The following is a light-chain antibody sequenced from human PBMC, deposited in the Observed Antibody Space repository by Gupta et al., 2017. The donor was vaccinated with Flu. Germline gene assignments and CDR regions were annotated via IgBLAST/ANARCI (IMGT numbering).Light chain of an antibody. V-gene: IGKV1D-16*01. J-gene: IGKJ2*01. CDR1: QRINYW. Sequence: IHITESPSSLPACVGDRVTITCRASQRINYWLTWYQQKPGKAPKSLIYSASTLQNGVPSRFSGSGSETDFTLTISNLQPEDFATYYCQQYNTYPYTFGQGTRVEIK. CDR3: QQYNTYPYT. CDR2: SAS.